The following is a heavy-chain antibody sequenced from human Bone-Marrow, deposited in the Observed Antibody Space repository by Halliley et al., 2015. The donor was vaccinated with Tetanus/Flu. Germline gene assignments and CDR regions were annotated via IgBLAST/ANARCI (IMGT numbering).Heavy chain of an antibody. Sequence: SLRLSCVAPGFSFSSYEMNWVRQAPGKGLEWVSYISSRGSTIYYADSVTGRFTISRDNAKNSLYLQMNSLRAEDTAVYYSARRGFPFDPWGQGTLVTVSS. CDR1: GFSFSSYE. V-gene: IGHV3-48*03. J-gene: IGHJ5*02. CDR3: ARRGFPFDP. CDR2: ISSRGSTI. D-gene: IGHD3-10*01.